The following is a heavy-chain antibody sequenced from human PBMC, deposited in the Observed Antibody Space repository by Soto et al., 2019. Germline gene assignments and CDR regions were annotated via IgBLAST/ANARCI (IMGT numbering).Heavy chain of an antibody. CDR1: GGTFSSYA. Sequence: EASVKVSCKASGGTFSSYAISWVRQAPGQGLEWMGGIIPIFGTANYAQKFQGRVTITADESTSTAYMELSSLRSEDTAVYYCTLRTTMIVGTAYFQHWGQGTLVTVSS. D-gene: IGHD3-22*01. CDR3: TLRTTMIVGTAYFQH. V-gene: IGHV1-69*13. J-gene: IGHJ1*01. CDR2: IIPIFGTA.